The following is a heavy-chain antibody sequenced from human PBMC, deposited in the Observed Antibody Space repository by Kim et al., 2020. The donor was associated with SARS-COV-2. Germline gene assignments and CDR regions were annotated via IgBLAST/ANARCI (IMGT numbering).Heavy chain of an antibody. V-gene: IGHV4-59*11. CDR2: VHSSGST. CDR3: ARGSGWYNP. CDR1: SASFSAHS. Sequence: SETLSLTCTVSSASFSAHSWTWIRRPPGKGLEWLGYVHSSGSTNYNPSLKSRVTISVDTSKSQFSLTLTSVTAADTAEYYCARGSGWYNPWGPGTLVTVSS. J-gene: IGHJ5*02. D-gene: IGHD3-16*01.